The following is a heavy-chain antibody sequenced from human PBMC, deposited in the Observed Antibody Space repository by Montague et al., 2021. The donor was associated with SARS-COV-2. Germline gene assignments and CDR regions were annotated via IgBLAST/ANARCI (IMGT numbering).Heavy chain of an antibody. CDR1: GFDFGEYA. D-gene: IGHD3-16*01. V-gene: IGHV3-9*01. CDR2: ISWNSDSS. J-gene: IGHJ4*02. CDR3: AKDIGTETIYEAYFDE. Sequence: SLRLSCAASGFDFGEYALHWVRQTPEKGLEWVSGISWNSDSSDYVDSVKGRFSISRDNAKKSLYLQMNSLRPEDTALYYCAKDIGTETIYEAYFDEWGQGTLVTVSS.